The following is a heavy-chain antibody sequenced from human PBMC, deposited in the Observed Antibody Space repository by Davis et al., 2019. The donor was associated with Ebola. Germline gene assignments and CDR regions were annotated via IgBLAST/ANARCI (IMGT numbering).Heavy chain of an antibody. D-gene: IGHD4-11*01. V-gene: IGHV1-69*13. CDR1: GGTFSSYA. CDR3: AREREGNYGDWFDP. Sequence: SVKVSCKASGGTFSSYAISWVRQAPGQGLEWMGGIIPIFGTANYAQKFQGRVTITADESTSTAYMELSSLRSEDTAVYYCAREREGNYGDWFDPWGQGTLVTVSS. CDR2: IIPIFGTA. J-gene: IGHJ5*02.